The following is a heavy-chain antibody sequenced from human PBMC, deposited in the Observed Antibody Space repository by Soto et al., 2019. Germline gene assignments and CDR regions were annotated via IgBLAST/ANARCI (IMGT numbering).Heavy chain of an antibody. CDR2: ISGSGGDI. CDR1: GLTFSRAD. Sequence: EVQLSESGGGLVQPGGSLRLSCAASGLTFSRADLSWVRQAPGKGLEWVSAISGSGGDIHYADSVKGRFTVSRDNPKNTLFLQMSSLRVEDTAIYYCATHSWDHWGQGTLVTVSS. CDR3: ATHSWDH. V-gene: IGHV3-23*01. J-gene: IGHJ4*02.